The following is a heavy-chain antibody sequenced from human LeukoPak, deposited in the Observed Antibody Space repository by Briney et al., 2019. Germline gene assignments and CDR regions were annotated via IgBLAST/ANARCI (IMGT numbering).Heavy chain of an antibody. CDR3: AKGYFCGTGIFRWFDP. CDR2: ISAGDSTS. CDR1: GFTFSSYA. D-gene: IGHD2-15*01. V-gene: IGHV3-23*01. J-gene: IGHJ5*02. Sequence: GVYLRLSCSAYGFTFSSYAMRWVPQAPGKGLEWVSGISAGDSTSSYAHSGRGPFTISRDKSKNPLYLKMMSLRAEATSVYYCAKGYFCGTGIFRWFDPSGHGALFTVSS.